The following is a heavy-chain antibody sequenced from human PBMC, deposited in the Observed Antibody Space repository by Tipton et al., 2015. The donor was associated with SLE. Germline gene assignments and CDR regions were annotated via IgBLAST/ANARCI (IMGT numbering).Heavy chain of an antibody. CDR1: GGSVSSSCKY. V-gene: IGHV4-39*07. D-gene: IGHD1-26*01. CDR2: IYYSGNT. CDR3: ADGGVGAPKLWWY. Sequence: TLSLPCTVSGGSVSSSCKYWACIRQPPGTGLVWLGTIYYSGNTYYNPSLKSRVTISGDTSKNQISLKLSPVTAADTAVYFCADGGVGAPKLWWYWGQGKAVTVSS. J-gene: IGHJ4*02.